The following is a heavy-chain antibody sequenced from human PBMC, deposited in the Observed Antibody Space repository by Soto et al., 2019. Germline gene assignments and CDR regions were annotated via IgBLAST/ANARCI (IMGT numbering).Heavy chain of an antibody. D-gene: IGHD6-19*01. J-gene: IGHJ2*01. V-gene: IGHV4-34*01. CDR2: INHSGST. CDR3: ARGSEGYSSGWYWYFDL. Sequence: SETLSLTCAVYGGSFSGYYWSWIRQPPGKGLEWIGEINHSGSTNYNPSLKSRVTISVDTSRNQFSLKLSSVTAADTAVYYCARGSEGYSSGWYWYFDLWGRGTLVTVSS. CDR1: GGSFSGYY.